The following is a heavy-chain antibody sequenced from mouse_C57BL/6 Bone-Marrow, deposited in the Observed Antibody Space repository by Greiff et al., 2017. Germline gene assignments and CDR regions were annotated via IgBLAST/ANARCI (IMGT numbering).Heavy chain of an antibody. CDR2: ISSGGDYI. CDR1: GFTFSSYA. V-gene: IGHV5-9-1*02. Sequence: EVQRVESGEGLVKPGGSLKLSCAASGFTFSSYAMSWVRQTPEKRLEWVAYISSGGDYIYYADTVKGRFTISRDNARNTLYLQMSSLKSEDTAMYYCTRGGLGLDYAMDYWGQGTSVTVSS. D-gene: IGHD2-4*01. CDR3: TRGGLGLDYAMDY. J-gene: IGHJ4*01.